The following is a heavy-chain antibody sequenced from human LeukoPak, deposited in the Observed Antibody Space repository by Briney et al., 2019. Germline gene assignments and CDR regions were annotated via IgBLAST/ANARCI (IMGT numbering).Heavy chain of an antibody. CDR1: GGPFSGYY. J-gene: IGHJ4*02. V-gene: IGHV4-34*01. Sequence: PSETLSLTCAVYGGPFSGYYWSWIRQPPGKGLEWIGEINHSGSTNHNPSLKSRVTISVDTSKNQFSLKLSSVTAADTAVYYCAREDYWGQGTLVTVSS. CDR3: AREDY. CDR2: INHSGST.